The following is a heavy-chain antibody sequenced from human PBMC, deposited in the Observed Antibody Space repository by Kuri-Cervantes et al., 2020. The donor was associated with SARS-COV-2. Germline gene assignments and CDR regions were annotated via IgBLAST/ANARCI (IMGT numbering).Heavy chain of an antibody. D-gene: IGHD5-18*01. Sequence: GGSLRLSCAASGFTFSSYAMSWVRQAPGKGLEWVSAISSSSSYIYYADSVKGRFTISRDNAKNSLYLQMNSLRAEDTAVYYCARDVDSYYYYYGMDVWGQGTTVTVSS. CDR2: ISSSSSYI. V-gene: IGHV3-21*01. J-gene: IGHJ6*02. CDR3: ARDVDSYYYYYGMDV. CDR1: GFTFSSYA.